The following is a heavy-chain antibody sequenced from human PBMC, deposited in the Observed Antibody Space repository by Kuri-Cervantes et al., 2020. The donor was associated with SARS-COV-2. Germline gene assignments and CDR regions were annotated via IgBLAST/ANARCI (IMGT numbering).Heavy chain of an antibody. V-gene: IGHV3-33*01. Sequence: GESLKISCAASGFTFSSYGMHWVRQAPGKGLEWVAVIWYDGSNKYYADSVKGRFTIYRDNSKNTLYLQMNSLRAEDTAVYYCVRDGDHWNFDYWGQGTLVTVSS. J-gene: IGHJ4*02. CDR2: IWYDGSNK. D-gene: IGHD1-1*01. CDR3: VRDGDHWNFDY. CDR1: GFTFSSYG.